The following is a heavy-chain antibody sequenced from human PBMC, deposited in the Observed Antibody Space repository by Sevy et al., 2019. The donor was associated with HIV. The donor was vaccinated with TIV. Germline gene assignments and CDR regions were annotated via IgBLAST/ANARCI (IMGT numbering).Heavy chain of an antibody. CDR2: ISAYNGNT. Sequence: ASVKVSCKASGYTFTSYGISWVRQAPGQGLEWMGWISAYNGNTNYAQKLQGRVTMTTDTSTSTAYMELRSLRSDDTAVYYCARTGPVPGIAVAGQNWFDPWGQGTLVTVSS. D-gene: IGHD6-19*01. CDR1: GYTFTSYG. CDR3: ARTGPVPGIAVAGQNWFDP. V-gene: IGHV1-18*01. J-gene: IGHJ5*02.